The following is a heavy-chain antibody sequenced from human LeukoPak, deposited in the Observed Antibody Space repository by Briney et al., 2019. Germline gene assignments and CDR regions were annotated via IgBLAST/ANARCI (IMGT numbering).Heavy chain of an antibody. D-gene: IGHD3-16*02. CDR3: VKSTGELSLGYFDY. Sequence: SVKVSCKASGGTFSSYAISWVRQAPGQGLEWMGGIIPIFGTANYAQKFQGRVTITADESTSTAYTELSSLRSEDTAVYYCVKSTGELSLGYFDYWGQGTLVTVSS. V-gene: IGHV1-69*13. J-gene: IGHJ4*02. CDR1: GGTFSSYA. CDR2: IIPIFGTA.